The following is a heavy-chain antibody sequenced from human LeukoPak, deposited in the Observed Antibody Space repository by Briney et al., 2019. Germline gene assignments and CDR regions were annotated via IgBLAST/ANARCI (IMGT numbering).Heavy chain of an antibody. CDR2: ISYDGSNK. J-gene: IGHJ4*02. CDR3: ARDYAGVGAIYY. CDR1: GFTISSNY. D-gene: IGHD1-26*01. V-gene: IGHV3-30*03. Sequence: PGGSLRLSCAASGFTISSNYMSWVRQAPGKGLEWVAVISYDGSNKYYADTVKGRFTISRDNAKNTLYLQMNSLRAEDTAVYYCARDYAGVGAIYYWGQGSLVTVSS.